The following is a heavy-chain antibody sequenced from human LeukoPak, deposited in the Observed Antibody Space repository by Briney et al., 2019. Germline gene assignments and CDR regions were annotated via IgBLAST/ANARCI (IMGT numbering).Heavy chain of an antibody. Sequence: SETLSLTCTVSGGSISSGEYYWGWMRQPPGKGREWIGYIYYSGSTYYNPSLQSRVTITVDTSKNQFSLKLSSVTAADTAVYYCARSYYDMLTGPGGFDIWGQGTMVTVSS. D-gene: IGHD3-9*01. CDR3: ARSYYDMLTGPGGFDI. CDR1: GGSISSGEYY. J-gene: IGHJ3*02. V-gene: IGHV4-30-4*01. CDR2: IYYSGST.